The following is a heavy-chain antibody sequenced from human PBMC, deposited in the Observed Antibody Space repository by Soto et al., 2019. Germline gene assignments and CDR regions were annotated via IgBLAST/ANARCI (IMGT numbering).Heavy chain of an antibody. CDR1: GGSISSSSYY. CDR2: IYYSGST. CDR3: ARQPYYDFWSSYYYYYGMDV. D-gene: IGHD3-3*01. Sequence: QLQLQESGPGLVKPSETLSLTCTVSGGSISSSSYYWGWIRQPPGKGLEWIGSIYYSGSTYYNPSLKSRVTISVDTSKNQFSLKLSSVTAADTAVYYCARQPYYDFWSSYYYYYGMDVWGQGTTVTVSS. J-gene: IGHJ6*02. V-gene: IGHV4-39*01.